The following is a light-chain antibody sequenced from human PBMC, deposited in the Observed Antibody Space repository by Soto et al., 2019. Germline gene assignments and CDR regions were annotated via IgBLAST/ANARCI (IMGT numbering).Light chain of an antibody. V-gene: IGKV3-15*01. CDR1: QSIRNN. J-gene: IGKJ5*01. CDR2: GTS. CDR3: QQYNNWPPIT. Sequence: EIVLTQSPGTLFLSPGERATLSCRASQSIRNNLAWYQQKPGQAPRLLIYGTSTRATGIPARFSGSGSGTEFTLTISSLQSEDFAVYYCQQYNNWPPITFGQGTRLEIK.